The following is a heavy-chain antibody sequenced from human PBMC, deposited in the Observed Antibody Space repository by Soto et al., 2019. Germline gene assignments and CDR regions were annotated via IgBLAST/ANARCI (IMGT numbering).Heavy chain of an antibody. D-gene: IGHD1-26*01. CDR2: INHSGST. CDR3: ADRGSYYYGMDV. CDR1: GGSFSGYY. J-gene: IGHJ6*02. Sequence: NPSETLSLTCAVYGGSFSGYYWSWIRQPPGKGLEWIGEINHSGSTNYNPSLKSRVTISVDTSKNQFSLKLSSVTAADTAVYYCADRGSYYYGMDVWGQGTTVTVSS. V-gene: IGHV4-34*01.